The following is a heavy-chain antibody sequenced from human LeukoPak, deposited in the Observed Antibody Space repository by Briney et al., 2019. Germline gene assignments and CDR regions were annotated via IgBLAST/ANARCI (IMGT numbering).Heavy chain of an antibody. CDR3: ARDLRYSSGWSASGMDV. J-gene: IGHJ6*03. D-gene: IGHD6-19*01. V-gene: IGHV1-69*13. CDR2: IIPIFGTA. Sequence: SVKVSCKASGGTFSSYAISWVRQAPGQGLEWMGGIIPIFGTANYAQKFQGRVTITADESTSTAYMELSSLRSEDTAVYYCARDLRYSSGWSASGMDVWGKGTTVTISS. CDR1: GGTFSSYA.